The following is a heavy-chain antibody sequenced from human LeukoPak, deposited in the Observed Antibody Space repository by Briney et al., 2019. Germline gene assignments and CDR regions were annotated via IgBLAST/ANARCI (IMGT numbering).Heavy chain of an antibody. CDR2: ISSNGGST. J-gene: IGHJ4*02. CDR1: GFTFSSYA. V-gene: IGHV3-64D*06. CDR3: VKVRCYDIPGATIVTFYYFDY. Sequence: GGSLRLSCSASGFTFSSYAMHWVRQAPGKGLEHVSAISSNGGSTYYADSVKGRFTISRDNSKNTLYLQMSSLRAEDTAVYYCVKVRCYDIPGATIVTFYYFDYWGQGTLVTVSS. D-gene: IGHD3-9*01.